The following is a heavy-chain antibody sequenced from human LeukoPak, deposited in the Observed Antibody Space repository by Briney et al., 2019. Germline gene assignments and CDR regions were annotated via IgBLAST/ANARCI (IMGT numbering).Heavy chain of an antibody. Sequence: PGGSLRLSCAASGFTFSSYTMTWVRQAPRKGLEWVSSICRSSNYIYYAYSLKGRFTISRDNAKNSLYLQVNSLRAEDTAVYYCVRNYYDSSGYVVNGAFDIWGQGTMVTVSS. D-gene: IGHD3-22*01. V-gene: IGHV3-21*01. CDR2: ICRSSNYI. CDR3: VRNYYDSSGYVVNGAFDI. J-gene: IGHJ3*02. CDR1: GFTFSSYT.